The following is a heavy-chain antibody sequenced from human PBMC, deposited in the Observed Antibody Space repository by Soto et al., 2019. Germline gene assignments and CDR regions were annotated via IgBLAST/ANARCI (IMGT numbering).Heavy chain of an antibody. Sequence: SETLSLTCAVYGGSFSGYYWSWIRQPPGKGLEWIGEINHSGSTNYNPSLKSRVTISVDTSRNHFSLKLSSVTAADTAVYYCARERDCSSTSCYLTPFDIWGQGTMVTVSS. CDR2: INHSGST. CDR1: GGSFSGYY. J-gene: IGHJ3*02. CDR3: ARERDCSSTSCYLTPFDI. V-gene: IGHV4-34*01. D-gene: IGHD2-2*01.